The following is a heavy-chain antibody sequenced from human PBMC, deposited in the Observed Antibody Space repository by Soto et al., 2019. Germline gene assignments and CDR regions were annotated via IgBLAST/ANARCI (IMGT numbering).Heavy chain of an antibody. V-gene: IGHV1-69*01. CDR1: GGTFSNSG. CDR2: IIPIFATT. J-gene: IGHJ4*02. Sequence: QLHLVQSGAEVKKPGSSLKVSCKASGGTFSNSGISWVRQAPGQGLEWMGGIIPIFATTNYAQKLQGRITIIADESTNTGYLRLGSERSADTGVYYCASPCRAVLQILNVYFCDSCGLGSMVTVSS. D-gene: IGHD3-3*02. CDR3: ASPCRAVLQILNVYFCDS.